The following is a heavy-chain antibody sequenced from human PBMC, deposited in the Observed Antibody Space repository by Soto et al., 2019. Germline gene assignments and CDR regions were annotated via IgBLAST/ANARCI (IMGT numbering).Heavy chain of an antibody. CDR2: ITNDGGSA. V-gene: IGHV3-64D*08. CDR3: VPRGYSYGYSDY. CDR1: GFTFSRYP. J-gene: IGHJ4*02. Sequence: GGSLRLSCSASGFTFSRYPMHWVRQAPGKGPEYVSAITNDGGSAYYTDSVKGRFAVSRDNSKNTLYLQMSSLRTEDTAVYYCVPRGYSYGYSDYWGRGTLVTVSS. D-gene: IGHD5-18*01.